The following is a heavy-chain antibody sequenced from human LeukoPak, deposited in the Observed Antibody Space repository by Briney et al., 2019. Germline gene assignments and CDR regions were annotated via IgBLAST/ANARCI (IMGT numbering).Heavy chain of an antibody. J-gene: IGHJ1*01. CDR3: AADSTIAAAGTPLFGYFQH. CDR1: GFTFTSSA. CDR2: IVVGSGNT. Sequence: SVKVSCKASGFTFTSSAMQWVRQARGQRLEWIGWIVVGSGNTNYAQKFQERVTITRDMSTSTAYMELSSLRSEDTAVYYCAADSTIAAAGTPLFGYFQHWGQGTLVTVSS. V-gene: IGHV1-58*02. D-gene: IGHD6-13*01.